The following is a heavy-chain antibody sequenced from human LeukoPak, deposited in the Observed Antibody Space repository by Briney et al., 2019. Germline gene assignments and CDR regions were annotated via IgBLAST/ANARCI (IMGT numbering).Heavy chain of an antibody. V-gene: IGHV1-3*01. D-gene: IGHD2-21*01. CDR1: GYTFTSYA. CDR2: INAGNGNT. J-gene: IGHJ5*02. Sequence: ASVKVSCKASGYTFTSYAMHWVRQAPGQRLEWMGWINAGNGNTKYSQKFQGRVTITRDTSASTAYMELSSLRSEDTAVYYCARVEHIVVGEAFDPWGQGTLVTVSS. CDR3: ARVEHIVVGEAFDP.